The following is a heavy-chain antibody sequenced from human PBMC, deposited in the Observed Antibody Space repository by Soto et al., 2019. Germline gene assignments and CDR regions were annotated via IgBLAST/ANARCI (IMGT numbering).Heavy chain of an antibody. J-gene: IGHJ6*02. CDR1: GYTFTSYG. V-gene: IGHV1-18*01. CDR2: ISAYNGNT. Sequence: ASVKVSCKASGYTFTSYGISWVRQAPGQGLEWMGWISAYNGNTNYAQKLQGRVTMTTDTSTSTAYMELSSLRSEDTAVYYCARGYYYGSGSYTYYYGMGDWGQGTTVTVSS. CDR3: ARGYYYGSGSYTYYYGMGD. D-gene: IGHD3-10*01.